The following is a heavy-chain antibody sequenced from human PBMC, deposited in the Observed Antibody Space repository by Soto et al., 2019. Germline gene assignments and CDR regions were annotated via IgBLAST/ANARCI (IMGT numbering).Heavy chain of an antibody. CDR1: GFTFSSYE. CDR3: ARDPAIYSGKFDYGLDV. V-gene: IGHV3-48*03. CDR2: IGTSGKTI. J-gene: IGHJ6*02. Sequence: GSLRLSCAVSGFTFSSYEMNWVRQAPGKGLEWVSYIGTSGKTIYYADSVRGRFTISGDNAKNSLYLQMNSLRAEDTAVYFCARDPAIYSGKFDYGLDVWGRGTTVTVSS. D-gene: IGHD4-4*01.